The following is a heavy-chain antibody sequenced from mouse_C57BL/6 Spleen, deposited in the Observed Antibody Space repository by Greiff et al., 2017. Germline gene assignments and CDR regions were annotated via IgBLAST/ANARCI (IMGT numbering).Heavy chain of an antibody. CDR1: GFTFSSYA. Sequence: EVQLVESGGGLVKPGGSLKLSCAASGFTFSSYAMSWVRQTPEKRLEWVATISDGGSYTYYPDNVKGRFTISRDNAKNNLYLQMSHLKSEDTAMYYCARVTTVVRDWYFDVWGTGTTVTVSS. CDR3: ARVTTVVRDWYFDV. J-gene: IGHJ1*03. D-gene: IGHD1-1*01. CDR2: ISDGGSYT. V-gene: IGHV5-4*01.